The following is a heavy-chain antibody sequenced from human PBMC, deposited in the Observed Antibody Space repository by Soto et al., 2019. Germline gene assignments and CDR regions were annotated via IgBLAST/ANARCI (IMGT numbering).Heavy chain of an antibody. CDR2: VSAGGDMT. CDR3: ARGDRGGSGSPASYYYSGLGV. Sequence: DVQVLESGGDLVQPGGSLRLSCAASGFTFNSYAMSWVRQAPGKRLEWVSSVSAGGDMTYYSDSVKGRFTISRDNSNNALFLQMNSLRIEDTALYYCARGDRGGSGSPASYYYSGLGVWGQGTTGTVS. CDR1: GFTFNSYA. V-gene: IGHV3-23*01. D-gene: IGHD3-10*01. J-gene: IGHJ6*02.